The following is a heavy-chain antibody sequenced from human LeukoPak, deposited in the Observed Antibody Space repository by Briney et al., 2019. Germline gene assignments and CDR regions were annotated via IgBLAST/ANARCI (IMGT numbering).Heavy chain of an antibody. Sequence: ASVKVSCKASGGSFSNYAFSWVRQAPGQGLEWMGRITPIVDIATYIQKFQGRVTITADESTSTAYMELSSLRSEDTAVYYCARDSRPNRGFWSGYFDYWGQGTLVTVSS. CDR1: GGSFSNYA. D-gene: IGHD3-3*01. V-gene: IGHV1-69*04. CDR3: ARDSRPNRGFWSGYFDY. CDR2: ITPIVDIA. J-gene: IGHJ4*02.